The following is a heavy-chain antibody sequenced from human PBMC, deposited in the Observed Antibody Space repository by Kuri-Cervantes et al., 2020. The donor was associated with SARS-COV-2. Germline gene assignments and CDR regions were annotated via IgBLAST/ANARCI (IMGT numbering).Heavy chain of an antibody. Sequence: GGSLRLSCAASGFTLSSYGMHWVRQAPGKGLEWVAFIRYDGSNKYYADSVKGRFTISRDDSKNMAYLQMNSLKTEDTAVYYCTTLIDYWGQGALVTVSS. CDR3: TTLIDY. CDR1: GFTLSSYG. J-gene: IGHJ4*02. V-gene: IGHV3-30*02. CDR2: IRYDGSNK.